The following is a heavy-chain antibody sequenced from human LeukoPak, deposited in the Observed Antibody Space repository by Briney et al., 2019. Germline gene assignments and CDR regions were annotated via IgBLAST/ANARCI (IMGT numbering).Heavy chain of an antibody. CDR2: MNPNSGDT. CDR1: GYTFTSYD. V-gene: IGHV1-8*01. D-gene: IGHD2-15*01. J-gene: IGHJ3*02. Sequence: ASVKVSCKASGYTFTSYDINWVRRATGQGLEWMGWMNPNSGDTGYAQKFQGRVTMTRSTSINTAYMELASLRFEDTAVYYCARGAVSSPYCSSDACYGTDIWGQGTLVTVSS. CDR3: ARGAVSSPYCSSDACYGTDI.